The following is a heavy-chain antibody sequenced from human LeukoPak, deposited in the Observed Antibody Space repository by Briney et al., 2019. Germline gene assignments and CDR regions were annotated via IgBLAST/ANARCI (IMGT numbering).Heavy chain of an antibody. J-gene: IGHJ4*02. CDR1: GFTFSSYS. V-gene: IGHV3-21*01. CDR2: VSSSSSYI. Sequence: PGGSLRLSCAASGFTFSSYSMNWVRQAPGKGLEWVSSVSSSSSYIYYADSVKGRFTISRDNAMNSLYLQMNSLRAEDTAVYYCARDFDWGTADYFDYWGQGTLVTVSS. CDR3: ARDFDWGTADYFDY. D-gene: IGHD7-27*01.